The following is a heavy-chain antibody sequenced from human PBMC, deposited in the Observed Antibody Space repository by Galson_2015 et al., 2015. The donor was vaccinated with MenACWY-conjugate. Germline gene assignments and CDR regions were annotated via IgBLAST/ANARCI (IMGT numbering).Heavy chain of an antibody. CDR2: INHSGST. CDR3: ARGKITDLGYCSGGSCYSNNSNYFDY. V-gene: IGHV4-34*01. Sequence: ETLSLTCAVYGGSFSGYYWSWIRQPPGKGLEWIGEINHSGSTNYNPSLKSRVTISVDTSKNQFSLKLSSVTAADTAVYYCARGKITDLGYCSGGSCYSNNSNYFDYWGQGTLVTVSS. J-gene: IGHJ4*02. CDR1: GGSFSGYY. D-gene: IGHD2-15*01.